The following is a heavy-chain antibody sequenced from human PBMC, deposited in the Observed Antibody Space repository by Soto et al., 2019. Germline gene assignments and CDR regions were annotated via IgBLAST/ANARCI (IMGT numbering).Heavy chain of an antibody. CDR2: IKQDGSEK. CDR3: ARDLVVPAVYNWFDP. D-gene: IGHD2-2*01. V-gene: IGHV3-7*01. J-gene: IGHJ5*02. Sequence: GGSLRLSCAASGFTFSSYWMSWVRQAPGKGLEWVANIKQDGSEKYYVDSVKGRFTISRDNAKNSLYLPMNSLRAEDTAVYYCARDLVVPAVYNWFDPWGQGTLVTVSS. CDR1: GFTFSSYW.